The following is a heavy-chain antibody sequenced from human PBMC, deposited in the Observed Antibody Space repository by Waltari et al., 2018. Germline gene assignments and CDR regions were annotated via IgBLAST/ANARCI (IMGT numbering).Heavy chain of an antibody. D-gene: IGHD2-2*01. V-gene: IGHV3-33*08. CDR3: ASLESPVVGPLRY. J-gene: IGHJ4*02. Sequence: QVQLVESGGGVVQPGRSLRLSCAASGFTFSSYGMHWVRQAPGKGLEWVAVIWYDGSNKYYADSVKGRFTISRDNSKNTLYLQMSSLRSEDTAVYYCASLESPVVGPLRYWGQGTLVTVSS. CDR1: GFTFSSYG. CDR2: IWYDGSNK.